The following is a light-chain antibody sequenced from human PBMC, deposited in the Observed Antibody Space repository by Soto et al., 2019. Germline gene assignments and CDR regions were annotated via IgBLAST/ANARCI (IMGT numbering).Light chain of an antibody. J-gene: IGKJ2*01. CDR1: QSISSW. Sequence: DIQMTQSPSTRSASVGDRVTITCRARQSISSWLAWYQQKPGKAPKLLIYKASSLECGVPSRFSGSVSGTEFTLTISSLQPDDFATYYCQQSNSYSYTFGQGTKLEIK. CDR2: KAS. CDR3: QQSNSYSYT. V-gene: IGKV1-5*03.